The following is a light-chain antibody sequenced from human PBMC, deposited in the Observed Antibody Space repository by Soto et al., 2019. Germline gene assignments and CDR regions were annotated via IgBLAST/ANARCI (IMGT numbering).Light chain of an antibody. Sequence: QSALTQPPSASGSPGQSVTISCTGSSSDFGDYHYVSWYQQHPGKAPKLMIYEVSNRPSGVSNRFSGSKSGNTASLTISGLQAEDEADYYCSSYTSSSTYVVFGGGTKLTVL. V-gene: IGLV2-14*01. CDR3: SSYTSSSTYVV. CDR2: EVS. J-gene: IGLJ2*01. CDR1: SSDFGDYHY.